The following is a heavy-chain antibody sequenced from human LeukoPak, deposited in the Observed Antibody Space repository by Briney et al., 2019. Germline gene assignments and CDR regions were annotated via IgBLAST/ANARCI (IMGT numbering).Heavy chain of an antibody. J-gene: IGHJ4*02. D-gene: IGHD2-15*01. Sequence: SETLSLTCAVYGGSFSGYYWSWIRQPPGKGLEWIGEINHSGSTNYNPSLKSRVTISVDTSKNQFSLKLSSVTAADTAVYYCARGPYCSGGSCYFSYWYFDYWGQGTLVTVSS. CDR3: ARGPYCSGGSCYFSYWYFDY. CDR2: INHSGST. CDR1: GGSFSGYY. V-gene: IGHV4-34*01.